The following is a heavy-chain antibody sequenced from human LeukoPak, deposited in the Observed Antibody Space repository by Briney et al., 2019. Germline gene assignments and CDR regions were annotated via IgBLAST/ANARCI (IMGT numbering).Heavy chain of an antibody. CDR2: ISGSGGST. D-gene: IGHD3-10*01. Sequence: GGSLRLSCAASGFTFSSYAMSWVRQAPGKGLEWVSAISGSGGSTYYADSVKGRFTISRDNSKNTLYLQMNSLRAEDTAVYYCARDRGFGDPGSPFDYWGQGTLVTVSS. CDR1: GFTFSSYA. J-gene: IGHJ4*02. CDR3: ARDRGFGDPGSPFDY. V-gene: IGHV3-23*01.